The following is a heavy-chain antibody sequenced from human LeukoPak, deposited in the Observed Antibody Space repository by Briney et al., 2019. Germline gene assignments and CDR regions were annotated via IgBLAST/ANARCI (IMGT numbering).Heavy chain of an antibody. D-gene: IGHD3-3*01. CDR1: GGSISSYY. V-gene: IGHV4-59*08. Sequence: NPSETLSLTCTVSGGSISSYYWSWIRQPPGKGLEWIGYIYYCGSTNYNPSLKSRVTISVDTSKNQFSLKLSSVTAADTAVYYCARARYYDFWSGHRYYFDYWGQGTLVTVSS. CDR2: IYYCGST. CDR3: ARARYYDFWSGHRYYFDY. J-gene: IGHJ4*02.